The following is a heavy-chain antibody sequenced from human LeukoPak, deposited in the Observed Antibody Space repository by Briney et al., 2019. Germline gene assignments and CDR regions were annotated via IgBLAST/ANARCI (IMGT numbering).Heavy chain of an antibody. J-gene: IGHJ6*03. CDR2: IYYSGST. CDR1: GGSISSYY. CDR3: ARVYYDFWSGNYYYYYYMDV. Sequence: PSETLSLTCTVSGGSISSYYWSWIRQPPGKGLEWIGYIYYSGSTNYNPSLKSRVTISVDTSKNQFSLKLSSVTAADTAVYYCARVYYDFWSGNYYYYYYMDVWGKATTVTVSS. D-gene: IGHD3-3*01. V-gene: IGHV4-59*01.